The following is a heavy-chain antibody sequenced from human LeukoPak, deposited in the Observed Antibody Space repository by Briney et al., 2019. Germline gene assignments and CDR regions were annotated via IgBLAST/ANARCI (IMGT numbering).Heavy chain of an antibody. D-gene: IGHD3-16*01. CDR3: ARYYDRTGFVY. CDR2: IYYSGST. V-gene: IGHV4-59*08. Sequence: GSLRLSCAASGFTFSSYWMSWVRQSPGKGLEWIGYIYYSGSTNYNPSLKSRVTISIHTSRNQFSLMLSSVTAADTAMYYCARYYDRTGFVYWGQGTLVTVSS. CDR1: GFTFSSYW. J-gene: IGHJ4*02.